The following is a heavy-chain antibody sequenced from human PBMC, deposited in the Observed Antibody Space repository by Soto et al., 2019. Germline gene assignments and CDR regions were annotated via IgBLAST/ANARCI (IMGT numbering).Heavy chain of an antibody. J-gene: IGHJ6*02. D-gene: IGHD5-12*01. CDR2: VWYDGRNK. V-gene: IGHV3-33*01. CDR3: VRAAGYSGNDYVYYYGMDF. CDR1: GFTFSTYG. Sequence: QVQLVESGGGVVQPGRSLRLSCAASGFTFSTYGMNWVRQAPGKGLEWVALVWYDGRNKDYADSVKGRFTISRDNSKNTLYLQMNSLRDEDTAVYYCVRAAGYSGNDYVYYYGMDFWGQGTTVTVSS.